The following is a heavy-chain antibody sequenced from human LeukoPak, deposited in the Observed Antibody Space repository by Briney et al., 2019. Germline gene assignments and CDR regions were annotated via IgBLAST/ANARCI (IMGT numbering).Heavy chain of an antibody. J-gene: IGHJ4*02. CDR3: ARGPRPFDY. CDR2: INHSGST. V-gene: IGHV4-34*01. Sequence: SETLSLTCAVYGGPFSGYYWSWIRQPPGKGLEWIGEINHSGSTNYNPSLKSRVTISVDTSKNQFSLKLSSVTAADTAVYYCARGPRPFDYWGQGTLVTVSS. CDR1: GGPFSGYY.